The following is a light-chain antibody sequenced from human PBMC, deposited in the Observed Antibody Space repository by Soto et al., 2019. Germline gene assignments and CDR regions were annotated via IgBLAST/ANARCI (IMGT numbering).Light chain of an antibody. V-gene: IGKV3-11*01. CDR3: QQYSNWPPYT. CDR2: DAS. Sequence: DIVLTQSPATLSLSPGERATLSCRASQSIGSYLAWYQQTPGQAPRLLIYDASNRATGIPARFSGSGSGTDFTLTISSLEPEDFAVYYCQQYSNWPPYTFGQGTKVEIK. CDR1: QSIGSY. J-gene: IGKJ1*01.